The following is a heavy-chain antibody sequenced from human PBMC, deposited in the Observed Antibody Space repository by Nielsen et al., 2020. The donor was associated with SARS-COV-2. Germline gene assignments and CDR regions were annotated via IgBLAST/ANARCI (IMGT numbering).Heavy chain of an antibody. J-gene: IGHJ6*02. D-gene: IGHD6-19*01. CDR2: IDPSDSYT. Sequence: KVSCKASGYTFTSYGISWVRQMPGKGLEWMGRIDPSDSYTNYSPSFQGHVTISADKSISTAYLQWSSLKASDTAMYYCARHIAVAGGYYGMDVWGQGTTVTVSS. V-gene: IGHV5-10-1*01. CDR3: ARHIAVAGGYYGMDV. CDR1: GYTFTSYG.